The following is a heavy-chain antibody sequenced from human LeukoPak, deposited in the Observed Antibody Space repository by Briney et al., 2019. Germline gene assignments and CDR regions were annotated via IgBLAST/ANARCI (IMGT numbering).Heavy chain of an antibody. D-gene: IGHD5-18*01. Sequence: PGKSLRFSCAASGFTFSNYAMHWVRQAPGKGLEWVAATSHDEGNKYYADSVKGRFTISRDNSRNTLYLEVNSLRTDDTAVYYCARGPGLAMGKGYFDYCGQGTLVTVSS. J-gene: IGHJ4*02. CDR1: GFTFSNYA. V-gene: IGHV3-30-3*01. CDR2: TSHDEGNK. CDR3: ARGPGLAMGKGYFDY.